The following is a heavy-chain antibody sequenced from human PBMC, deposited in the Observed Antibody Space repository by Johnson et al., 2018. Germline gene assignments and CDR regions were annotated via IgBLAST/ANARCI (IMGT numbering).Heavy chain of an antibody. CDR2: IYYSGST. J-gene: IGHJ6*02. CDR1: GDSINYYY. Sequence: QVQLQESGPGLVKPSETLSLTCTVSGDSINYYYWNWIRQPPGKGLEWIGFIYYSGSTNYNPSLKSRVTISLDTSKNQFSLNLTPVTAADTAIYYCARLAKDYYYGMDVWGQGPAVTVSS. D-gene: IGHD3-3*02. CDR3: ARLAKDYYYGMDV. V-gene: IGHV4-59*01.